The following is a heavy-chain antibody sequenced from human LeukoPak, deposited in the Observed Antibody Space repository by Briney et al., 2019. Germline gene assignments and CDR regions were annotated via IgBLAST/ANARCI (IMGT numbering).Heavy chain of an antibody. V-gene: IGHV3-53*01. CDR3: ARGPAGYN. CDR2: IYSGGST. D-gene: IGHD1-1*01. J-gene: IGHJ4*02. Sequence: GGSLRLTCAASGFTVSSNHMSWVRQAPGKGLEWVSVIYSGGSTDYADSVKGRFTISRDNLKNTLYLQMNSLRAEDTAVYYCARGPAGYNWGQGTLVTFSS. CDR1: GFTVSSNH.